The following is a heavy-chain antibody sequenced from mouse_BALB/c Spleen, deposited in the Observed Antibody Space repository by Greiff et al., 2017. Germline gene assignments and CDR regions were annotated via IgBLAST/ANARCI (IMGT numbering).Heavy chain of an antibody. Sequence: EVQLQQSGPGLVKPSQSLSLTCTVTGYSITSDYAWNWIRQFPGNKLEWMGYISYSGSTSYNPSLKSRISITRDTSKNQFFLQLNSVTTEDTATYYCAREGYYAMDYRGQGTSVTVSS. J-gene: IGHJ4*01. V-gene: IGHV3-2*02. CDR2: ISYSGST. CDR1: GYSITSDYA. CDR3: AREGYYAMDY.